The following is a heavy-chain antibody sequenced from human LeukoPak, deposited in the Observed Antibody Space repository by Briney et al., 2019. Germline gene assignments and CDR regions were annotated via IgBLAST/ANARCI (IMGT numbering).Heavy chain of an antibody. CDR2: ISGRGVGT. Sequence: GGSLRLSCAASGFTFSLYAMSWVRQAPGKGLEWVSAISGRGVGTTYADSVKGRFTISRDNSKNTLSLQMNSLRAEDTAVYYCASGGDDVLTGYSSSWYQYYFDYWGQGTLVTVSS. J-gene: IGHJ4*02. V-gene: IGHV3-23*01. CDR3: ASGGDDVLTGYSSSWYQYYFDY. D-gene: IGHD6-13*01. CDR1: GFTFSLYA.